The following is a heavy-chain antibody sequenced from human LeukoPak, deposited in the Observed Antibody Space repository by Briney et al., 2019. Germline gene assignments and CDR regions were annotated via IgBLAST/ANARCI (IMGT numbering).Heavy chain of an antibody. CDR1: GYTFTGYY. J-gene: IGHJ4*02. Sequence: ASVKVSCKASGYTFTGYYMHWVRQAPGQGLEWMGWINPNSGGTNYAQKFQGRVTMTRDTSISTAYMELSRLRSDDTAVYYCARENSGGSLTNDYWGQGTLVTVSS. CDR2: INPNSGGT. V-gene: IGHV1-2*02. D-gene: IGHD1-26*01. CDR3: ARENSGGSLTNDY.